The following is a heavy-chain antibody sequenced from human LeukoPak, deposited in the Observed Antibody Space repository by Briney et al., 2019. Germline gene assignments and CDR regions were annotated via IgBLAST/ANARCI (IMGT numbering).Heavy chain of an antibody. CDR1: GGSISSSSYC. V-gene: IGHV4-39*07. D-gene: IGHD3/OR15-3a*01. CDR3: ARGPLGLFDY. Sequence: PSETLSLTCTVSGGSISSSSYCWGWIRQPPGKGLEWIGSIYYSGSTYYNPSLKSRVTISVDTSKNQFSLKLSSVTAADTAVYYCARGPLGLFDYWGQGTLVTVSS. J-gene: IGHJ4*02. CDR2: IYYSGST.